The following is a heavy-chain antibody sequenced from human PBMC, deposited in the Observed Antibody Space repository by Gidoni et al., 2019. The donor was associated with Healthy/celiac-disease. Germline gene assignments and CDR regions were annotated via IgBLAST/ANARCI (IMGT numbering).Heavy chain of an antibody. J-gene: IGHJ6*02. CDR3: TTAGLELRGNYYYYGMDV. V-gene: IGHV3-15*01. Sequence: EVQLVESGGGLVKPGGSLRLSCAAPGFTFSNAWIGRVRQAPGKVLEWGGRIKSKTDGGTTDYAAPVKGRFTISRDDSKNTLYLQMNSLKTEDTAVYYCTTAGLELRGNYYYYGMDVWGQGTTVTVSS. CDR1: GFTFSNAW. CDR2: IKSKTDGGTT. D-gene: IGHD1-7*01.